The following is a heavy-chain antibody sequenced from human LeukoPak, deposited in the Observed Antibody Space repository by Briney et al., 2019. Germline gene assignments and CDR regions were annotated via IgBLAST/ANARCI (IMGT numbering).Heavy chain of an antibody. CDR2: ISWNSGSI. V-gene: IGHV3-9*01. CDR1: GFTFDDYA. Sequence: GGSLRLSCAASGFTFDDYAMHWVRQAPGKGLEWVSGISWNSGSIGYADSVKGRFTIPRDNSKNTLYLQMNSLRAEDTAVYYCAKVGEMATTTYYFDYWGQGTLVTVSS. CDR3: AKVGEMATTTYYFDY. J-gene: IGHJ4*02. D-gene: IGHD5-24*01.